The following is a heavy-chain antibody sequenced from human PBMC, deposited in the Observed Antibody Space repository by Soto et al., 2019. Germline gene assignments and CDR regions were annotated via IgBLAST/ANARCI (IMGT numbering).Heavy chain of an antibody. D-gene: IGHD6-6*01. Sequence: GGSLRLSCAASGFTFSSYAMSWVRQALGKGLEWVSAISGSGGSTYYADSVKGRFTISRDNSKNTLYLQMNSLRAEDTAVYYCAKVKSRIAARPDFYYFDYWGQGTLVTVSS. CDR2: ISGSGGST. J-gene: IGHJ4*02. CDR1: GFTFSSYA. CDR3: AKVKSRIAARPDFYYFDY. V-gene: IGHV3-23*01.